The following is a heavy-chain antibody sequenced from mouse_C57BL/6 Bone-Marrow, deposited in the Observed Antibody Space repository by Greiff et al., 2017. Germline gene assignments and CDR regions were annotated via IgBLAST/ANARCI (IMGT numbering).Heavy chain of an antibody. CDR1: GFTFTDYY. J-gene: IGHJ1*03. CDR3: ARPNWDWYFDV. CDR2: IRNKANGYTT. Sequence: EVMLVESGGGLVQPGGSLSLSCAASGFTFTDYYMRWVRQPPGKALEWLGFIRNKANGYTTEYSASVKGRFTISRDTSQSILYLQMNALRAEDSATYYCARPNWDWYFDVWGTGTAVTVSA. V-gene: IGHV7-3*01. D-gene: IGHD4-1*01.